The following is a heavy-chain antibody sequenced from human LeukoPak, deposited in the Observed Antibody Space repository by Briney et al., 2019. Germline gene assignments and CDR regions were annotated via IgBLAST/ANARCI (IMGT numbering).Heavy chain of an antibody. CDR2: LKEDGSEK. CDR1: GFTFSSYW. D-gene: IGHD6-19*01. V-gene: IGHV3-7*01. CDR3: ARAVASNWFDP. J-gene: IGHJ5*02. Sequence: SGGSLKLSCAASGFTFSSYWMSWVRQAPGKGLEWLANLKEDGSEKYYVDSVKGRFTISRDNAKSSLYLQMKSLRAEDTAVYYCARAVASNWFDPWGQGTLVTVSS.